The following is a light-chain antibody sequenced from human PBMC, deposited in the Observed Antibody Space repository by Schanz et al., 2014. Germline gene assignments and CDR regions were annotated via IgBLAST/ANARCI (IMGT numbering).Light chain of an antibody. CDR3: QQYGSSPLAT. CDR2: GAS. Sequence: EIVLTQSPDTLSSSPGERATLSCRASQSVSSTYLAWYQQKPGQAPRLLIYGASSRATGIPDRFSGSGSGTDFTLTITRLEPEDFAVYYCQQYGSSPLATFGQGTKVEIK. J-gene: IGKJ1*01. CDR1: QSVSSTY. V-gene: IGKV3-20*01.